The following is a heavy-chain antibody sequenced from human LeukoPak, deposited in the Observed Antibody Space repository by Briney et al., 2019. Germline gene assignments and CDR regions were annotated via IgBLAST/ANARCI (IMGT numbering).Heavy chain of an antibody. CDR3: ASGDGYNLPFDY. CDR1: GYTFTSYG. J-gene: IGHJ4*02. CDR2: ISAYNGNT. D-gene: IGHD5-24*01. Sequence: ASVKVSCKASGYTFTSYGISWVRQAPGQGLEWMGWISAYNGNTNYAQKLQGRVTMTTGTSTSTAYMELRSLRSEDTAVYYCASGDGYNLPFDYWGQGTLVTVSS. V-gene: IGHV1-18*01.